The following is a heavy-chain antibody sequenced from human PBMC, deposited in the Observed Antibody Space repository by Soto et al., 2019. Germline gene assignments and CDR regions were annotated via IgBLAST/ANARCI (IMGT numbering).Heavy chain of an antibody. CDR3: ARGGDYYGSGEGPWFDP. CDR1: GGTFSSYA. CDR2: IIPIFGTA. Sequence: QVQLVQSGAEVKKPGSSVKVSCKASGGTFSSYAISWVRQAPGQGLEWMGGIIPIFGTANYAQKFQGRVTITADESTSTAYMGLSSLRSEDTAVYYCARGGDYYGSGEGPWFDPWGQGTLVTVSS. V-gene: IGHV1-69*01. J-gene: IGHJ5*02. D-gene: IGHD3-10*01.